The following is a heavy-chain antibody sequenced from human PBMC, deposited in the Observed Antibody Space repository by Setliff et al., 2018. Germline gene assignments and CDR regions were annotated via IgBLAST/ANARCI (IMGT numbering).Heavy chain of an antibody. Sequence: SVKVSCKASGGTFRSYGISWVRQAPGQGLEWMGGTIPSFGSTNYAQKFQDRVTMTTDTPTSTAYMELRSLRTDDTAVYYCARGPPDFVVVPAAAKFDYWGQGTLVTVSS. D-gene: IGHD2-2*01. CDR3: ARGPPDFVVVPAAAKFDY. CDR2: TIPSFGST. CDR1: GGTFRSYG. V-gene: IGHV1-69*05. J-gene: IGHJ4*02.